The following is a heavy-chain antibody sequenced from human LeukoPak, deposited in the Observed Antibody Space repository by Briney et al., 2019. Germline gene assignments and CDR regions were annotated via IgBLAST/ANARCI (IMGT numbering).Heavy chain of an antibody. Sequence: SETLSLTCTVSGGSISSYYWSWIRQPPGKGLEWIGYIYYSGSTNYNPSLKSRVTISVDTSKNQFSLKLSSVTAADTAVYYCARDTLWGNFDYWGQGTLVTVSS. D-gene: IGHD3-16*01. CDR2: IYYSGST. J-gene: IGHJ4*02. CDR3: ARDTLWGNFDY. CDR1: GGSISSYY. V-gene: IGHV4-59*12.